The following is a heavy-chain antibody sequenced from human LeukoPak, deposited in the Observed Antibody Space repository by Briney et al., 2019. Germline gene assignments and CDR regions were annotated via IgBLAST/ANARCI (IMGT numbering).Heavy chain of an antibody. D-gene: IGHD3-22*01. CDR2: IYYSGST. CDR3: ARERGIYDSSGYYEFYYYYYMDV. Sequence: SQTLSLTCTVSGGSISSGGYYRSWIRQHPGKGLEWIGYIYYSGSTYYNPSLKSRVTISVDTSKNQFSLKLSSVTAADTAVYYCARERGIYDSSGYYEFYYYYYMDVWGKGTTVTVSS. CDR1: GGSISSGGYY. J-gene: IGHJ6*03. V-gene: IGHV4-31*03.